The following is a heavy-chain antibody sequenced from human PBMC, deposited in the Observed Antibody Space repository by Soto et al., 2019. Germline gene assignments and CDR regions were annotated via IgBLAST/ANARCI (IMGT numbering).Heavy chain of an antibody. CDR1: GFTFSSYS. CDR3: ARVFTYYYDSSGYYFDY. J-gene: IGHJ4*02. D-gene: IGHD3-22*01. CDR2: ISSSSSYI. Sequence: GGSLRLSCAASGFTFSSYSMNWVRQAPGKGLEWVSSISSSSSYIYYADSVKGRFTISRDNAKNSLYLQMNSLRAEDTAVYYCARVFTYYYDSSGYYFDYWGQGTLVTVSS. V-gene: IGHV3-21*01.